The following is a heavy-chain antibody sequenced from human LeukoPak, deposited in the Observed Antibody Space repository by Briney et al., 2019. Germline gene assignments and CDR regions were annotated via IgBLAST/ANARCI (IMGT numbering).Heavy chain of an antibody. CDR3: ARARITIFGVVIGTYNWFDP. Sequence: SETLSLTCAVYGGSFSGYYWSWIRQPPGEGLERIGEINHSGSTNYNPSLKSRVTISVDTSKNQFSLKLSSVTAADTAVYYCARARITIFGVVIGTYNWFDPWGQGTLVTVSS. V-gene: IGHV4-34*01. D-gene: IGHD3-3*01. J-gene: IGHJ5*02. CDR1: GGSFSGYY. CDR2: INHSGST.